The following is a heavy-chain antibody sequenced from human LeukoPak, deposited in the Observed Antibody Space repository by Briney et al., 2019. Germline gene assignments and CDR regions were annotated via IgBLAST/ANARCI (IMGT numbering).Heavy chain of an antibody. J-gene: IGHJ3*02. D-gene: IGHD3-10*01. V-gene: IGHV3-48*04. CDR3: ARDYYGSGSHHDAFDI. CDR1: GFTFSSYS. CDR2: ISSSSNTI. Sequence: GGSLRLSCAASGFTFSSYSMNWVRQAPGKGLEWVSYISSSSNTIYYADSVKGRFTISRDNAKKSLYLQMNSLRAEDTAVYYCARDYYGSGSHHDAFDIWGQGTMVTVSS.